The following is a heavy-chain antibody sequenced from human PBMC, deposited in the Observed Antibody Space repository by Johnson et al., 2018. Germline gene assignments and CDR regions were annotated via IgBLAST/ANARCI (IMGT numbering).Heavy chain of an antibody. CDR1: GFTFSSYA. CDR2: ISYDGSNK. Sequence: QVQLVQSGGGVVQPGRSXRLSCAASGFTFSSYAMHWVRQAPGKGLEWVAVISYDGSNKYYADSVKGRFTISRDNAKNSLCLQMDSLRAEDTAVYYCANNYWSGFDYWGQGTLVTVSS. J-gene: IGHJ4*02. D-gene: IGHD3-3*01. CDR3: ANNYWSGFDY. V-gene: IGHV3-30-3*01.